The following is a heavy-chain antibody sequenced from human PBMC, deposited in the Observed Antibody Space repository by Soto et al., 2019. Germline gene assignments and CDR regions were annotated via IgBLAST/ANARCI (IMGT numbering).Heavy chain of an antibody. CDR1: GFTFSSYS. CDR3: ARGPAYYDFWSGYYYYYYYIDV. CDR2: ISSSSSTI. J-gene: IGHJ6*03. V-gene: IGHV3-48*01. D-gene: IGHD3-3*01. Sequence: EVQLVESGGGLVQPGGSLRLSCAASGFTFSSYSMNWVRQAPGKGLEWVSYISSSSSTIYYADSVKGRFTISRDNAKNSLYLQMNSLRAEDTAVYYCARGPAYYDFWSGYYYYYYYIDVWGKGTPVTVSS.